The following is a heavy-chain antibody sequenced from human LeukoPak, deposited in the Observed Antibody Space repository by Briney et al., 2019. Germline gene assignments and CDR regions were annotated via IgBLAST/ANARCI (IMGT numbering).Heavy chain of an antibody. CDR3: ARGYGSSWLHS. V-gene: IGHV3-21*01. CDR2: ISSSSSYI. D-gene: IGHD6-13*01. J-gene: IGHJ5*02. Sequence: GGSLRLSCAASGFTFSSYSMNWVRQAPGKGLEWVSSISSSSSYIYYADSVKGRFTISRDNAKNSLYLQMNSLRVEDSALYYCARGYGSSWLHSWGPGTLVTVSS. CDR1: GFTFSSYS.